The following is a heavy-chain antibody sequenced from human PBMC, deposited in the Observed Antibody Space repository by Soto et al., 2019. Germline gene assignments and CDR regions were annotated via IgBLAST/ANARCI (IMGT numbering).Heavy chain of an antibody. V-gene: IGHV3-30*18. CDR1: GFTFSSYG. Sequence: PGGSLRLSCAASGFTFSSYGMHWVRQAPGKGLEWVAVISYDGSNKYYADSVKGRFTISRDNSKNTLYLQMNSLRAEDTAVYYCAKVAVPAANFDYWGQGTLVTVYS. J-gene: IGHJ4*02. D-gene: IGHD2-2*01. CDR2: ISYDGSNK. CDR3: AKVAVPAANFDY.